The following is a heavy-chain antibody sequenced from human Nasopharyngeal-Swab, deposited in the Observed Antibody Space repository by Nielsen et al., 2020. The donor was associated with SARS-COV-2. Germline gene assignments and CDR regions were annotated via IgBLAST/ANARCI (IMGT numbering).Heavy chain of an antibody. CDR2: IYYSGCT. D-gene: IGHD4-17*01. Sequence: GSLRLSCTVSGGSISSYYWSWIRQPPGKGLEWIGYIYYSGCTNYNPSLKSRVTISVDTSKNQFSLKLSSVTAADTAVYYCAGGFGDYDYWGQGTLVTVSS. V-gene: IGHV4-59*01. CDR3: AGGFGDYDY. J-gene: IGHJ4*02. CDR1: GGSISSYY.